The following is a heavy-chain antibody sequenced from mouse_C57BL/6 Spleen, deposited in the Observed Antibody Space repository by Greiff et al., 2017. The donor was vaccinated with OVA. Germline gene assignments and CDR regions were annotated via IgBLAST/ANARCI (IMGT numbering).Heavy chain of an antibody. CDR3: ARGLLEVAY. D-gene: IGHD2-14*01. CDR2: IHPNSGST. J-gene: IGHJ3*01. V-gene: IGHV1-64*01. Sequence: QVQLKQPGAELVKPGASVKLSCKASGYTFTSYWMHWVKQRPGQGLEWIGMIHPNSGSTNYNEKFKSKATLTVDKSSSTAYMQLSSLTSEDSAVYYCARGLLEVAYWGQGTLVTVSA. CDR1: GYTFTSYW.